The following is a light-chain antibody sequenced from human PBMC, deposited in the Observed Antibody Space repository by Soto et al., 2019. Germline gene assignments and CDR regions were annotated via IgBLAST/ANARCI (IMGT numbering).Light chain of an antibody. Sequence: EIVLTQSPATLSLSPGERATLSCRASQSVSSYLAWYQQKPGQAPRLLIYGASTRATGIPARFSGRGSGTEFTLTISSLQSEDFAVYYCQQYNNWLRTFGQGTKVDIK. CDR3: QQYNNWLRT. CDR1: QSVSSY. J-gene: IGKJ1*01. V-gene: IGKV3-15*01. CDR2: GAS.